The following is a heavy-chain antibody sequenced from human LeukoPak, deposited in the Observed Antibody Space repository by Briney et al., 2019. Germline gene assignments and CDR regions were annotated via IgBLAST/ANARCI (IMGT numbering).Heavy chain of an antibody. D-gene: IGHD3-10*01. J-gene: IGHJ4*02. V-gene: IGHV3-33*01. CDR1: GFTFSSYG. CDR2: IWYDGSNK. CDR3: ARAMDYYGSGMGGY. Sequence: PGGSLRLSCAASGFTFSSYGMHWVRQAPGKGLEWVAVIWYDGSNKYYADSVKGRFTISRDNSKNTLYLQMNSLRAEDTAVYYCARAMDYYGSGMGGYWGQGTLVTVSS.